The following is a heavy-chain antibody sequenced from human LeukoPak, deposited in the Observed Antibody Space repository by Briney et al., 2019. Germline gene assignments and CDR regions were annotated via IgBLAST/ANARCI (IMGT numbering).Heavy chain of an antibody. J-gene: IGHJ4*02. CDR1: GYTLTELS. V-gene: IGHV1-24*01. D-gene: IGHD1-26*01. Sequence: ASVKVPCKVSGYTLTELSMHWVRQAPGKGLEWMGGFDPEDGETIYAQKFQGRVTMTEDTSTDTAYMELSSLRSEDTAVYYCATLAFSGSYMFFGYWGQGTLVTVSS. CDR2: FDPEDGET. CDR3: ATLAFSGSYMFFGY.